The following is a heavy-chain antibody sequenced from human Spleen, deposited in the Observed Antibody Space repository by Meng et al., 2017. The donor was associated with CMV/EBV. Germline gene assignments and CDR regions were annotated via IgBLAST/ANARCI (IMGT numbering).Heavy chain of an antibody. CDR1: GFTFSTYT. CDR2: ISNDGSNK. V-gene: IGHV3-30*04. Sequence: CAASGFTFSTYTLHWVRQAPGKGLEWVAVISNDGSNKNYAESVKGRFTISRDNPKNMLFLQMNTLRSEDSAIYYCARDPSKSCLDYWGQGTLVTVSS. J-gene: IGHJ4*02. D-gene: IGHD3-10*01. CDR3: ARDPSKSCLDY.